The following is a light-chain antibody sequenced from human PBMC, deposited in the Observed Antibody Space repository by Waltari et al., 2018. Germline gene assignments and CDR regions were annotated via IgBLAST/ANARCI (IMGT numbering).Light chain of an antibody. CDR1: TSDDGNFTL. V-gene: IGLV2-23*02. CDR2: EVS. Sequence: QSALTQPASVSGSPGQSITISCTGTTSDDGNFTLVSWYQQHPGKVPKPIIYEVSTPPSGVSNHLSGSKSGNTASLTISGLRAEDEADYYCCSYAGSRTYVFGTGTKVTVL. CDR3: CSYAGSRTYV. J-gene: IGLJ1*01.